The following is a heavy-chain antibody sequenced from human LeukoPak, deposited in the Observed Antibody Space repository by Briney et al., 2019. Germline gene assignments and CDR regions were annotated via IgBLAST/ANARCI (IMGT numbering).Heavy chain of an antibody. D-gene: IGHD6-19*01. J-gene: IGHJ4*02. CDR1: GFTFSSYN. Sequence: GGSLRLSCVASGFTFSSYNMNWVRQAPGKGLEWVSSISSSSRYIYYTDSMKGRFTISRDNAKNALYLQMNSLRAEDTAVYYCVRGSSGWYGIGYWGQGALVNVSS. V-gene: IGHV3-21*06. CDR2: ISSSSRYI. CDR3: VRGSSGWYGIGY.